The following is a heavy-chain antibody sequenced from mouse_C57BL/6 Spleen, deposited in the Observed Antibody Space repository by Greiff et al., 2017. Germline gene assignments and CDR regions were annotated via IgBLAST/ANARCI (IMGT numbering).Heavy chain of an antibody. V-gene: IGHV1-54*01. D-gene: IGHD4-1*01. CDR1: GYAFTNYL. CDR3: ARGWDVGGYAMDY. CDR2: INPGSGGT. J-gene: IGHJ4*01. Sequence: VQLKESGAELVRPGTSVKVSCKASGYAFTNYLIEWVKQRPGQGLEWIGVINPGSGGTNYNEKFKGKATLTADKSSSTAYMQLSSLTSEDSAVYFCARGWDVGGYAMDYWGQGTSVTVSS.